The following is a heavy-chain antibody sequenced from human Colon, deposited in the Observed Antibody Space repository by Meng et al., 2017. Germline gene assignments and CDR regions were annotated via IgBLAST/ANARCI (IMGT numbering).Heavy chain of an antibody. D-gene: IGHD6-19*01. CDR3: AGDARGRYGPIEV. V-gene: IGHV3-48*03. CDR1: GFNSFSHD. CDR2: ISSSGSTI. Sequence: GESLKISCAISGFNSFSHDMNWVRQAPGKGLEWVASISSSGSTIHYGDSVKGRFTISRENSRNSWFLQMNSLTAEETTVYYLAGDARGRYGPIEVWGQGTMVTVSS. J-gene: IGHJ3*01.